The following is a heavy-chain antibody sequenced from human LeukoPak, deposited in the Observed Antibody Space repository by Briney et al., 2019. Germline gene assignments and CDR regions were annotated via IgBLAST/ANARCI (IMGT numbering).Heavy chain of an antibody. V-gene: IGHV4-59*12. J-gene: IGHJ6*02. Sequence: SETLSLTCTVSGGSRSTTYWSWLRQPPGMGLEWVGYISNGGSTNYNPSLRSRVTISIDTSKNQFSLKLSSVTAADTAVYYCARSRHSSSWYYYYGMDVWGQGTTVTVSS. CDR3: ARSRHSSSWYYYYGMDV. D-gene: IGHD6-13*01. CDR1: GGSRSTTY. CDR2: ISNGGST.